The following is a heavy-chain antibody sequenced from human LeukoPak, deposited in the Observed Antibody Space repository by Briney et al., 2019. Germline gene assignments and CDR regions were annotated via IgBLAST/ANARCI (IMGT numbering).Heavy chain of an antibody. CDR1: GFTFSSYA. J-gene: IGHJ4*02. CDR3: ARGYTRDADY. CDR2: ISSNGGST. V-gene: IGHV3-64*01. D-gene: IGHD5-24*01. Sequence: GGSLRLSCAASGFTFSSYAMHWVRQAPGKGLEYVSAISSNGGSTYYANSVKGRFNIPRDNSKNTLYLQMGSLRAEDMAVYYCARGYTRDADYWGQGTLVTVSS.